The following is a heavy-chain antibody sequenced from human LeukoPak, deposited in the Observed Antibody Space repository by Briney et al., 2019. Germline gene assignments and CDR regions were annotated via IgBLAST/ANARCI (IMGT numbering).Heavy chain of an antibody. CDR1: GFTFSSYW. V-gene: IGHV3-7*01. D-gene: IGHD2-2*01. J-gene: IGHJ5*02. Sequence: PGGSLRLSCTASGFTFSSYWMNWVRQALGKGLEWVARMKYDGSVESYADSVRGRFTISRDNAKNSLYLQMNSLRSEDTAVYYCARDFVLGQPLVALDPWGQGTLVTVSS. CDR2: MKYDGSVE. CDR3: ARDFVLGQPLVALDP.